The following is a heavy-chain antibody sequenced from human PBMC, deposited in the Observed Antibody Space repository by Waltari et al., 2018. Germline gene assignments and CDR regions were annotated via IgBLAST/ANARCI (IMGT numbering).Heavy chain of an antibody. Sequence: EVQLLESGGDLVQPGGSLTLSCAASGFTFHSYAMNWVRQAPGKGVEGVSAITSSTRSTYYADSVKCRFTISRDNSKNTAYLQMNSLRAGDTAIYYCAKGTAAFYYGMDVWGQGTTVTVSS. V-gene: IGHV3-23*01. J-gene: IGHJ6*02. CDR1: GFTFHSYA. CDR3: AKGTAAFYYGMDV. D-gene: IGHD3-16*01. CDR2: ITSSTRST.